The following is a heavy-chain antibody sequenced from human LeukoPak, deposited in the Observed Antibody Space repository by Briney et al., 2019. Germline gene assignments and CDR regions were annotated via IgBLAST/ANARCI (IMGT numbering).Heavy chain of an antibody. V-gene: IGHV1-18*01. CDR3: ARERRVIVGATKSPSEADY. D-gene: IGHD1-26*01. CDR1: GYTFTSHG. J-gene: IGHJ4*02. Sequence: ASVKVSCKASGYTFTSHGISWVRQAPGQGLEWMGWISVYNAKTNYAQKLQGRVTMTTDTSTSTAYMELRSLRSDDTAVYYCARERRVIVGATKSPSEADYWGQGTLVTVSS. CDR2: ISVYNAKT.